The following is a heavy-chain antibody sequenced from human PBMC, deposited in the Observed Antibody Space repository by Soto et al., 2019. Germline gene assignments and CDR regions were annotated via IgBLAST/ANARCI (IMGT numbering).Heavy chain of an antibody. D-gene: IGHD3-10*01. J-gene: IGHJ6*02. CDR1: VGTFSSYA. CDR3: ARDRLLWFGELPSLYYYYYGMDV. V-gene: IGHV1-69*13. Sequence: SVKVSCKASVGTFSSYAISWVRQAPGQGLEWMGGIIPIFGTANYAQKFQGRVTITADESTSTAYMELSSLRSEDTAVYYCARDRLLWFGELPSLYYYYYGMDVWGQGTTVTVSS. CDR2: IIPIFGTA.